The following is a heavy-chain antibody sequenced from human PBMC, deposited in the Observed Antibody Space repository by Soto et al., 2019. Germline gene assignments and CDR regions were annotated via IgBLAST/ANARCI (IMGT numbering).Heavy chain of an antibody. CDR2: ISGFNGNT. D-gene: IGHD6-13*01. J-gene: IGHJ4*02. CDR3: ARASAYSTPWSFDN. V-gene: IGHV1-18*01. CDR1: GYTFSRYG. Sequence: QVQLVQSGAEVKKPVASVRVSCKASGYTFSRYGISWVRQAPGQGLEWMGWISGFNGNTKESEKLQGRVTLTTDTAANTAQMELRGLRSDDTAVYYCARASAYSTPWSFDNWGQGTLVTVSS.